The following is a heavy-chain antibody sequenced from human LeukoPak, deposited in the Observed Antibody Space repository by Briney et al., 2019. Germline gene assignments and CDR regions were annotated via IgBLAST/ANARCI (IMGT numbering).Heavy chain of an antibody. Sequence: GGSLRLSCVGSGLTFSGFVLNWVRQAPGKGLEWVSYIKSDGSLKTYADAVKGRFDIYRGNDKNSIYLQMNSLRAEDTAVYYCARRFRDWGKGILVTVSS. CDR1: GLTFSGFV. V-gene: IGHV3-48*03. CDR2: IKSDGSLK. CDR3: ARRFRD. J-gene: IGHJ4*02.